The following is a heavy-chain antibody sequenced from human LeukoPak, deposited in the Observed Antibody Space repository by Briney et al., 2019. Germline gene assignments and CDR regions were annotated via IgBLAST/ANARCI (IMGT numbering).Heavy chain of an antibody. V-gene: IGHV3-33*01. J-gene: IGHJ4*02. Sequence: GGSLRLSCAASGFTFSSHGMYWVRQAPGKGLEWVALIWYDGSKKNYVDSVKGRFTISRDNSKNTLYLQMNSLRAEDTAVYYCARDISRGSLDYWGQGTLVTVSS. CDR1: GFTFSSHG. CDR3: ARDISRGSLDY. CDR2: IWYDGSKK. D-gene: IGHD2-15*01.